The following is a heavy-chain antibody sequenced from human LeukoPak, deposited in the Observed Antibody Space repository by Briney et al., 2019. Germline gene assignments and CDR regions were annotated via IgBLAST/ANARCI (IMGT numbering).Heavy chain of an antibody. CDR2: TVGGRPDT. CDR3: ARALTLYSYVDY. D-gene: IGHD5-18*01. CDR1: GFTFINYA. J-gene: IGHJ4*02. V-gene: IGHV3-23*01. Sequence: GGSLRLSCAASGFTFINYAMSWVRQTPGKGLEWVSATVGGRPDTYHADSVRGRFTVSRDNSKNTLYVQMTSLRAEDTAVYYCARALTLYSYVDYWGQGTLVTISS.